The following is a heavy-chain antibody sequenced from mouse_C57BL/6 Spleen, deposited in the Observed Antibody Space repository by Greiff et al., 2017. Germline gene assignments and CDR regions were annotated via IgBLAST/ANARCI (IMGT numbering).Heavy chain of an antibody. CDR3: ASIPTVVEDWAY. CDR2: INPNNGGT. J-gene: IGHJ3*01. CDR1: GYTFTDYY. Sequence: EVQLQQSGPELVKPGASVKISCKASGYTFTDYYINWVKQSHGKSLEWNGDINPNNGGTSYNQTFKGKATLTVGKSSSKAYMELRSLTSEDSAVYYCASIPTVVEDWAYWGQGTLVTVSA. V-gene: IGHV1-26*01. D-gene: IGHD1-1*01.